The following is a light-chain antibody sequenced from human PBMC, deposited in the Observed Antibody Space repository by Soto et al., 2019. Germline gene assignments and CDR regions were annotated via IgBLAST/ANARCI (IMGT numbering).Light chain of an antibody. V-gene: IGLV1-40*01. J-gene: IGLJ3*02. CDR3: QSYDSSLRGWV. CDR1: SSNIGANYD. Sequence: QSVLTQPPSVSGAPGQRVTISCTGSSSNIGANYDVHWYQHLPGTAPRLLISGDSNRPSGVPDRFSGSKSGTSASLGITGLQAEDEADYYCQSYDSSLRGWVFGGGTNSPS. CDR2: GDS.